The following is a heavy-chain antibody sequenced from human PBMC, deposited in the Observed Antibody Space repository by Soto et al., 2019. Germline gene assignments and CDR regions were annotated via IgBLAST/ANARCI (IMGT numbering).Heavy chain of an antibody. V-gene: IGHV1-69*12. Sequence: QVQLVQSGAEVKKPGSSVKVSCKASGGTFSSYAISWVRQAPGQGLEWMGGIIPIFGTANYAQKFQGRVTITADESTSTAYMEMSSLRSEDTAVYYGAGDGRGDSYLTWGYWGQGTLVTVSS. J-gene: IGHJ4*02. CDR1: GGTFSSYA. CDR2: IIPIFGTA. D-gene: IGHD1-26*01. CDR3: AGDGRGDSYLTWGY.